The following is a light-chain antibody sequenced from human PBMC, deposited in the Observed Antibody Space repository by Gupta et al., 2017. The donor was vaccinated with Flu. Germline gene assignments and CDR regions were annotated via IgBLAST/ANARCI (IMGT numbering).Light chain of an antibody. V-gene: IGLV2-23*02. Sequence: TISCTGPSSNVGSYSFVSWYQQREGQAPKLIIYDVTRRPSGVSGRFSGSKSGGTASLTISGLQAEDEAHYYCCAYEGSDNFDVCGPGTKVTVL. CDR1: SSNVGSYSF. CDR2: DVT. J-gene: IGLJ1*01. CDR3: CAYEGSDNFDV.